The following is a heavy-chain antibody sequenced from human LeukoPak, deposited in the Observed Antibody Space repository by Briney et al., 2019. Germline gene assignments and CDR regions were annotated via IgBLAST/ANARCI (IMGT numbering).Heavy chain of an antibody. D-gene: IGHD2-2*01. CDR3: ARGLVVPAAMGEFDY. Sequence: ASVKVSCKASGYTFTSYDINWVRQATGQGLEWMGCINVYNGNTNYAQKFQGRITMTRDTSTNTAYMELRSLKSDDTAVYYCARGLVVPAAMGEFDYWGQGTLIAVSS. CDR1: GYTFTSYD. V-gene: IGHV1-18*01. J-gene: IGHJ4*02. CDR2: INVYNGNT.